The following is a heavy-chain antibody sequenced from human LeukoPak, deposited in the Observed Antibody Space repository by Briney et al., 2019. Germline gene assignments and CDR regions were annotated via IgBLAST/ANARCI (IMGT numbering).Heavy chain of an antibody. CDR3: TRDAYNFNDFDY. V-gene: IGHV3-30*01. Sequence: PGRSLRLSCAVSEFTFSHFAMHSVRQAPGKGLEWVAVVSSHGNDGYYADSVKGRFTISRDNSKNTLYLQIDSLRAEDTAIYYCTRDAYNFNDFDYWGQGTLVTVSS. D-gene: IGHD5-24*01. CDR1: EFTFSHFA. CDR2: VSSHGNDG. J-gene: IGHJ4*02.